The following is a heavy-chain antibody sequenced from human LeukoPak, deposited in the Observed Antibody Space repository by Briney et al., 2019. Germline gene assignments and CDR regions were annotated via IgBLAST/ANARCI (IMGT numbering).Heavy chain of an antibody. CDR2: ISTYNGKA. CDR1: GYTFTNYG. CDR3: ARGWWELAGFDY. D-gene: IGHD1-26*01. V-gene: IGHV1-18*01. Sequence: GASVKVSCKASGYTFTNYGLSWVRQAPGQGLEWMGWISTYNGKANYVEKLQGRVTMTTDTSTSTAYMEMSSLRSEDTAVYYCARGWWELAGFDYWGQGTLVTVSS. J-gene: IGHJ4*02.